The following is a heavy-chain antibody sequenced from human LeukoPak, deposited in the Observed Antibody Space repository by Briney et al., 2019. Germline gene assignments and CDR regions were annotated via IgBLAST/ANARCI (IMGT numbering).Heavy chain of an antibody. V-gene: IGHV3-30*02. D-gene: IGHD6-19*01. CDR1: GFTFSTYG. CDR3: AKVAPSGKTVADY. J-gene: IGHJ4*02. Sequence: GGSLRLSCAASGFTFSTYGMHWVRQAPGKGLEWVAFIRHDEGNKYYADSVKGRFTISRDNSKNTLYLQLNNLRAEGTAVYYCAKVAPSGKTVADYWGQGTLVTVSS. CDR2: IRHDEGNK.